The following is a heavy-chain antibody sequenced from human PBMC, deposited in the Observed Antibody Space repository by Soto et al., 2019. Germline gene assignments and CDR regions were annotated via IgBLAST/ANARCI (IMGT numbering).Heavy chain of an antibody. CDR1: GGTLSSST. V-gene: IGHV1-69*02. CDR2: IIPILGIA. Sequence: SGKVSCKASGGTLSSSTISWVRQAPGQGLEWMGRIIPILGIANYAQKFQGRVTITADKSTSTAYMELSSLRSEDTAVYYCARAEDAALYYYYGMDVWGQGTTVTVS. CDR3: ARAEDAALYYYYGMDV. J-gene: IGHJ6*02. D-gene: IGHD6-6*01.